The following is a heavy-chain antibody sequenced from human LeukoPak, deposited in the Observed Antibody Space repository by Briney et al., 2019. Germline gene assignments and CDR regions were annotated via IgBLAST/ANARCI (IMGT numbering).Heavy chain of an antibody. D-gene: IGHD5-24*01. CDR1: GGSISSGGYY. J-gene: IGHJ4*02. CDR3: ARGVEMATTFDY. Sequence: SETLSLTCTVSGGSISSGGYYWSWIRQHPGKGLEWIGYIYYSGSTYYNPSLKSRVTISVDTSKNQFSLKLSSVTAADTAVYYYARGVEMATTFDYWGQGTLVTVSS. V-gene: IGHV4-31*03. CDR2: IYYSGST.